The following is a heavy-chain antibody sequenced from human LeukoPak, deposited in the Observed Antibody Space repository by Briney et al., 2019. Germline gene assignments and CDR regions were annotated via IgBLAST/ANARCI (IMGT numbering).Heavy chain of an antibody. CDR1: GGTFSSYA. CDR2: IIPILGIA. Sequence: SVKVSCKASGGTFSSYAISWVRQAPGQGLEWMGRIIPILGIANYAQKFQGRVTITADKSTSTAYMELSSLRSEDTAVYYCARSIPRGYYDSSGYYYFDYWGQGTLVTVSS. V-gene: IGHV1-69*04. CDR3: ARSIPRGYYDSSGYYYFDY. D-gene: IGHD3-22*01. J-gene: IGHJ4*02.